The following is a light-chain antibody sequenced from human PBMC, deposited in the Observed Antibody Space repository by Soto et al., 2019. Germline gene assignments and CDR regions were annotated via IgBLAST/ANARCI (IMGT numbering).Light chain of an antibody. CDR3: SSYTSSSNYVV. CDR1: SSDVGGYNY. J-gene: IGLJ2*01. CDR2: DVS. Sequence: QSVLTQPASVSGSPGQSITISCTGTSSDVGGYNYVSWYQQHPGKAPKLMIYDVSNRPSGVSNRFSGSKSGNTASLTISGLQAEDEADYYCSSYTSSSNYVVFGGGTQLTVL. V-gene: IGLV2-14*01.